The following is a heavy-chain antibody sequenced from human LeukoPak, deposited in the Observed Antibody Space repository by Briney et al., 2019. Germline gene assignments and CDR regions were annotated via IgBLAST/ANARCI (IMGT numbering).Heavy chain of an antibody. CDR1: GGSISSGDYY. D-gene: IGHD3-9*01. Sequence: SETLSLTCTVSGGSISSGDYYWSWIRQPPGKGLEWIGYIYYSGSTNYNPSLKSRVTISVDTSKNQFSLKLSSVTAADTAVYYCARTGSWGFGPYWYFDLWGRGTLVTVSS. CDR3: ARTGSWGFGPYWYFDL. V-gene: IGHV4-61*08. CDR2: IYYSGST. J-gene: IGHJ2*01.